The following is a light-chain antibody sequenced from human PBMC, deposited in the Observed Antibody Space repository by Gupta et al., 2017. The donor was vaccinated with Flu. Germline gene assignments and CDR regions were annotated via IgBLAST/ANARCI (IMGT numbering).Light chain of an antibody. CDR3: SAYTRSTWV. V-gene: IGLV2-14*01. CDR2: EVS. CDR1: SNDVGAYNY. J-gene: IGLJ3*02. Sequence: QSALTQPASVSGSPGQSITISCTGTSNDVGAYNYVSWYQQHPGKAPKLMIYEVSNRPSGVSNRFSGSKSGNTASLTISGLQAEDEADYYCSAYTRSTWVFGGGTKLTVL.